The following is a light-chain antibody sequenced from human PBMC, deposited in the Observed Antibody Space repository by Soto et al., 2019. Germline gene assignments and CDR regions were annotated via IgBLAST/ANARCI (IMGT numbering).Light chain of an antibody. J-gene: IGKJ2*01. CDR3: QQYNCYPYT. CDR1: QSINTW. V-gene: IGKV1-5*01. CDR2: DAS. Sequence: DIQMTQSPSTLSASVGDRVTITCRASQSINTWLAWYQQKPGKAPNLLIYDASSLESGVPSRFSGSGSGTEFTLTISSLQPDDFATYYCQQYNCYPYTCGQGTKLEIK.